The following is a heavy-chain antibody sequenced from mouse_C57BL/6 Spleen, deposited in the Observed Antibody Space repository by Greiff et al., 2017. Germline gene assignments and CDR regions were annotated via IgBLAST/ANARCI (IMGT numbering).Heavy chain of an antibody. CDR2: IDPADGET. V-gene: IGHV14-2*01. J-gene: IGHJ1*03. Sequence: VQLQQSGAELVKPGASVKLSCTASGFNIKDYYMHWVKQRTEQGLEWIGRIDPADGETKYAPKFQGKATITADTSSNPAYLQLSSLTSEDTAVYYCAYYYGSSSGYFDVWVTGTTVTVSS. D-gene: IGHD1-1*01. CDR3: AYYYGSSSGYFDV. CDR1: GFNIKDYY.